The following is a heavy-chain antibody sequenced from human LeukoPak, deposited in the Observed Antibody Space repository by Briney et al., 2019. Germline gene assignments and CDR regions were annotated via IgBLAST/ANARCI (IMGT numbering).Heavy chain of an antibody. J-gene: IGHJ4*02. D-gene: IGHD6-13*01. CDR2: ISGNAGTT. Sequence: GGSLRLSCAASGFTFDDYAMHWVRQAPGKGLEWVSLISGNAGTTYYADSVKGRFTISRDNSKNSLYLQMNSLRTEDTALYYCAKGQQLIRGYFDYWGQGTLVTVSS. V-gene: IGHV3-43*02. CDR1: GFTFDDYA. CDR3: AKGQQLIRGYFDY.